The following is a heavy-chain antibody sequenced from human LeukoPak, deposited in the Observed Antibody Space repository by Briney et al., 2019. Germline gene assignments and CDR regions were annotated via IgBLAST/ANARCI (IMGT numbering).Heavy chain of an antibody. CDR3: ATKSISGKVGATDFDD. CDR1: GYTLTELS. CDR2: FDPEDGET. Sequence: ASVKVSCKVSGYTLTELSMHWVRQAPGKGLEWMGGFDPEDGETIYAQKFQGRVTMTEDTSTDTAYMELSSLRSEDTAVYYCATKSISGKVGATDFDDWGQGTLVTVSS. J-gene: IGHJ4*02. D-gene: IGHD1-26*01. V-gene: IGHV1-24*01.